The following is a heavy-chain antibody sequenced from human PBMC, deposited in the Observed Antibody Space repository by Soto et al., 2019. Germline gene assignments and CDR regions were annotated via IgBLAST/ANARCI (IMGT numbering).Heavy chain of an antibody. D-gene: IGHD6-13*01. Sequence: EVQLVESGGGLVRPGGSLRLSCEASGFTFSSRWMTWVRQGPGKGLEWVANIKQDENGKDYVDSVKGRFTISRDNAKNSLYLQMDSLRAEYTAVYYCATHDGPAAAGLVLDFWGQGTLVTVSS. J-gene: IGHJ4*02. CDR1: GFTFSSRW. V-gene: IGHV3-7*02. CDR3: ATHDGPAAAGLVLDF. CDR2: IKQDENGK.